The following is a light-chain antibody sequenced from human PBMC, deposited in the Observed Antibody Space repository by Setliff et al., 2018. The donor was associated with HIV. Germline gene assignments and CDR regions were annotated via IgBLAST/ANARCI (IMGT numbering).Light chain of an antibody. CDR1: SGDVGRYNL. J-gene: IGLJ1*01. CDR3: CSHAGSNTYV. Sequence: QSALPQPASVSGSPGQSITISCTGTSGDVGRYNLVSWYQQQPGKPPKLMIYQASKRPSGVSNRFSASNSGNTASLTITGLQAEDEADYYCCSHAGSNTYVFGVGTKV. CDR2: QAS. V-gene: IGLV2-23*01.